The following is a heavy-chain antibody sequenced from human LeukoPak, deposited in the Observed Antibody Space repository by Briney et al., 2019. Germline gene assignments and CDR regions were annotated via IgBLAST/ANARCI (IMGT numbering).Heavy chain of an antibody. CDR3: AREDRAVRDIAVAGSFDY. J-gene: IGHJ4*02. D-gene: IGHD6-19*01. V-gene: IGHV3-64*01. CDR1: GFSFSDYA. CDR2: ISSNGGST. Sequence: RAGGSLRLSRAASGFSFSDYAMHWVRQAPGKGLEFVSAISSNGGSTYYANSVKGRFTISRDNSKNTLYLQMGSLRAEDMAVYYCAREDRAVRDIAVAGSFDYWGQGTLVTVSS.